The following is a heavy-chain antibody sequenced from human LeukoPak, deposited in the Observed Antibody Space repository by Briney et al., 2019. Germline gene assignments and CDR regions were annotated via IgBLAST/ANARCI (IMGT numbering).Heavy chain of an antibody. Sequence: PGGSLRLSCAASGFTSSSYSMNWVRQAPGKGLEWVSYISSSSSAIYYADSVKGRFTISRDNAKNSLFLQMNSLRADDTAVYHCAREYSSTSGRAFDIWGQGTMVTVSS. D-gene: IGHD6-6*01. CDR1: GFTSSSYS. J-gene: IGHJ3*02. CDR3: AREYSSTSGRAFDI. V-gene: IGHV3-48*01. CDR2: ISSSSSAI.